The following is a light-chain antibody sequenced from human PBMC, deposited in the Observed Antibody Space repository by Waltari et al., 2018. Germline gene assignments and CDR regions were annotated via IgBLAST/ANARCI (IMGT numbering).Light chain of an antibody. V-gene: IGKV4-1*01. CDR2: WAS. J-gene: IGKJ3*01. CDR3: QQYYSTPFT. CDR1: QSVLYSSNNKNN. Sequence: DIVMTQSPDSLAVSLGERATINCKSSQSVLYSSNNKNNLAWYQQKPGQPPKLLIYWASTRESGVPDRVSCSGSGTDFTLTISSLQAEDVAVSYCQQYYSTPFTFGPGTKVDIK.